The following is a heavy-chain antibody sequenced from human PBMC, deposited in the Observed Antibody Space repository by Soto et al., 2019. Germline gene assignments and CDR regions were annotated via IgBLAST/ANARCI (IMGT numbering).Heavy chain of an antibody. Sequence: QVQLVQSGAEVKKPGSSVKVSCKASGGTFSSYAISWVRQAPGQGLEWMGGIIPIFGTANYAQKFQGRVTITADECTSTAYMELSGLRSEDTAVYYCARGRSGGGATELDWFDPWGQGTLVTVSS. J-gene: IGHJ5*02. CDR2: IIPIFGTA. CDR3: ARGRSGGGATELDWFDP. CDR1: GGTFSSYA. V-gene: IGHV1-69*12. D-gene: IGHD1-26*01.